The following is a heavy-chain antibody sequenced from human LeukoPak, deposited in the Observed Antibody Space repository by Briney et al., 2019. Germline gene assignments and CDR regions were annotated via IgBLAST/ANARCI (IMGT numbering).Heavy chain of an antibody. Sequence: GRSLRLSCAASGFTFSSYGMHWVRQAPGKGLEWVAVISCDGSNKYYADSVKGRFTISRDNSKNTLYLQMSSLRAEDTAVYYCAKSPITMIVVVIFDYWGQGTLVTVSS. CDR1: GFTFSSYG. J-gene: IGHJ4*02. V-gene: IGHV3-30*18. CDR3: AKSPITMIVVVIFDY. CDR2: ISCDGSNK. D-gene: IGHD3-22*01.